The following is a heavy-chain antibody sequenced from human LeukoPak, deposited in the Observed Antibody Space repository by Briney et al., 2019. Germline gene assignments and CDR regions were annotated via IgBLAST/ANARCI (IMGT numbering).Heavy chain of an antibody. J-gene: IGHJ4*02. CDR1: GFTFSSYG. D-gene: IGHD5-18*01. Sequence: GGSLRLSCAASGFTFSSYGMSWVRQAPGKGLEWVSAISGSGGSIFHADSVKGRFTISRDNSKNTLYLQMNSLRAEDTAVYYCAKEWDTAMASYFDYWGQGTLVTVSS. CDR2: ISGSGGSI. CDR3: AKEWDTAMASYFDY. V-gene: IGHV3-23*01.